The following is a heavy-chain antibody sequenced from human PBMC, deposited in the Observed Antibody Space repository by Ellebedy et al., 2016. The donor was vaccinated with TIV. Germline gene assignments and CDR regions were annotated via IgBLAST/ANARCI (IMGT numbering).Heavy chain of an antibody. CDR2: ISSSSSSTI. CDR1: GFTFSSYS. Sequence: GESLKISXAASGFTFSSYSMNWVRQAPGKGLEWVSYISSSSSSTIYYADSVKGRFTISRDNAKNSLYLQMNSLRAEDTAVYYCARGIHYDFWSGYNHAAIDYWGQGTLVTVSS. V-gene: IGHV3-48*01. D-gene: IGHD3-3*01. CDR3: ARGIHYDFWSGYNHAAIDY. J-gene: IGHJ4*02.